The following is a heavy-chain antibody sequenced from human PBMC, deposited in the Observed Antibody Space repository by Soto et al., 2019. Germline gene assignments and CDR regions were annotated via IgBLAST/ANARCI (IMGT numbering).Heavy chain of an antibody. V-gene: IGHV4-59*01. J-gene: IGHJ6*02. CDR1: DGSISSYY. Sequence: LSLTCTVSDGSISSYYWSWIRQPPGKGLEWIGYIFYTGSGSTNYNPSLKSRVTISVDTSMNQFSLKLRSVTAADTAVYYCARVRYELGVRYYFYGMDVWGQGTTVTVSS. CDR2: IFYTGSGST. CDR3: ARVRYELGVRYYFYGMDV. D-gene: IGHD3-16*01.